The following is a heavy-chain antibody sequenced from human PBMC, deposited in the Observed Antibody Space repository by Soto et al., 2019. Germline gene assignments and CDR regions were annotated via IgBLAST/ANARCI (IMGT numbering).Heavy chain of an antibody. J-gene: IGHJ6*02. CDR2: IYYSGST. CDR3: AREVEPRIYGMDV. D-gene: IGHD1-1*01. Sequence: SETLSRTCTVSGGSISSYYWSWIRQPPGKGLEWIGYIYYSGSTNYNPSLKSRVTISVDTSKNQFSLKLSSVTAADTAVYYCAREVEPRIYGMDVWGQGTTVPVSS. CDR1: GGSISSYY. V-gene: IGHV4-59*01.